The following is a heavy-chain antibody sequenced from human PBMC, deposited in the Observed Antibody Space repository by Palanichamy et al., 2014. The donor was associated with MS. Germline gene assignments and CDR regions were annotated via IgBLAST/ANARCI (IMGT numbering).Heavy chain of an antibody. J-gene: IGHJ4*02. CDR2: INPSGGST. V-gene: IGHV1-46*01. D-gene: IGHD6-19*01. Sequence: GYTFTSYYMHWVRQAPGQGLEWMGIINPSGGSTSYAQKFQGRVTMTRDTSTSTVYMELSSLRSEDTAVYHCAKAVGIAVAGTGAGFDYWGQGTLVTVSS. CDR1: GYTFTSYY. CDR3: AKAVGIAVAGTGAGFDY.